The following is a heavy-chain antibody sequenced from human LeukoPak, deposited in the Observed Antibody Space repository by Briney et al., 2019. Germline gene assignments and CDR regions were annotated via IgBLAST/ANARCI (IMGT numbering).Heavy chain of an antibody. Sequence: GGSLRLSCAASGFTFSGYWMHWVRQVPGKGLVWVSHINTDGSSTNYADSVKGRFTISRDNAKNTLSLQMNSLRADDTALYYCARVRGGLDIWGQGTMVTVSS. D-gene: IGHD3-16*01. CDR2: INTDGSST. J-gene: IGHJ3*02. CDR3: ARVRGGLDI. V-gene: IGHV3-74*01. CDR1: GFTFSGYW.